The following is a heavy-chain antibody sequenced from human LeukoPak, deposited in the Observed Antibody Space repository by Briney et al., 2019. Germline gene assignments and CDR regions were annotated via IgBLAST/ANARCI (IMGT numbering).Heavy chain of an antibody. J-gene: IGHJ4*02. Sequence: GGSLRLSCAASGFTFRNYNMHWVRQPPGKGLEWVAFIRNDGGNKNYADSVKGRFTISRDNSKNTLYLQMDSLRAEDMAVYYCAEDSSGWATDYWGQGTLVTVSS. CDR3: AEDSSGWATDY. CDR2: IRNDGGNK. V-gene: IGHV3-30*02. D-gene: IGHD6-19*01. CDR1: GFTFRNYN.